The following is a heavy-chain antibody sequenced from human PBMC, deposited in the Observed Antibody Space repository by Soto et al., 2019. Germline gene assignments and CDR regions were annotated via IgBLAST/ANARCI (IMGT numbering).Heavy chain of an antibody. J-gene: IGHJ5*02. Sequence: QVQLVESGGGVVQPGTSLRLSCSASGFTFSNYGIHWVRQGPGKGLEWVAVIYYDGIRKYYADSVKGRFAISRDNSQNTVYLQMNSLRAEDTAVYYCARETDTTGRYDSFDPWGQGTLVTVSS. CDR1: GFTFSNYG. D-gene: IGHD3-16*01. V-gene: IGHV3-33*01. CDR3: ARETDTTGRYDSFDP. CDR2: IYYDGIRK.